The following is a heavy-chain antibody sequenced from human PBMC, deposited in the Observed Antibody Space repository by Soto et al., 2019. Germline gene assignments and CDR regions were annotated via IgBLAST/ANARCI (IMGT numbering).Heavy chain of an antibody. CDR3: ARGGAIVLVPAAMDFYCYGVYV. J-gene: IGHJ6*02. V-gene: IGHV5-51*01. CDR1: GYSFTSYW. Sequence: GESLKISCKGSGYSFTSYWIGWVRQMPGKGLEWMGIIYPGDSETRYSPSFQGQVTISADKSISTAYLQWSSLKASDTAMYYCARGGAIVLVPAAMDFYCYGVYVRGQGTTVTVS. CDR2: IYPGDSET. D-gene: IGHD2-2*01.